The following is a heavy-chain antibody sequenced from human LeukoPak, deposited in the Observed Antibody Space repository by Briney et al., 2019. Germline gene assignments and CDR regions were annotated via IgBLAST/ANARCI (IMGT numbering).Heavy chain of an antibody. Sequence: GGSQRPYRAASGFTFSSYEMNWVRQAPGKGLAWVSYISSSGSTKHYADSVKGRLTISRDNAKNSLYLQVNSLRAEDTAVYYCARGLYDSSGPLDYWGQGTLVTVSS. CDR1: GFTFSSYE. D-gene: IGHD3-22*01. CDR2: ISSSGSTK. J-gene: IGHJ4*02. V-gene: IGHV3-48*03. CDR3: ARGLYDSSGPLDY.